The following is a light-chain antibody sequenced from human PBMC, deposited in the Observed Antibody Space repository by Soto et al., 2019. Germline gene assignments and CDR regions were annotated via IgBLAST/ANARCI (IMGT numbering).Light chain of an antibody. J-gene: IGKJ4*01. Sequence: DIVMTQSPATLSVAPGERVTFSCRASQGVSRKLAWYQHKPGQAPRLLISGASTRATGIPARFSGSGSGTEFTLTISSLQSEDFAVYYCQQYNNWPLTFGGGTKV. V-gene: IGKV3-15*01. CDR1: QGVSRK. CDR3: QQYNNWPLT. CDR2: GAS.